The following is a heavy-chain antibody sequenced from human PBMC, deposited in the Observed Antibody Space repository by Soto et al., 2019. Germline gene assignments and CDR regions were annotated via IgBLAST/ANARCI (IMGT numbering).Heavy chain of an antibody. V-gene: IGHV1-2*02. CDR2: INPNSGGT. J-gene: IGHJ4*02. Sequence: GASVKVSCKASGYTFTGYYMHWVRQAPGQGLEWMGWINPNSGGTNYAQKFQGRVTMTRDTSISTAYMELSRLRSDDTAVYYCARFFPNSGPLYWKFIDYWGQGTLVTVSS. CDR3: ARFFPNSGPLYWKFIDY. D-gene: IGHD3-16*02. CDR1: GYTFTGYY.